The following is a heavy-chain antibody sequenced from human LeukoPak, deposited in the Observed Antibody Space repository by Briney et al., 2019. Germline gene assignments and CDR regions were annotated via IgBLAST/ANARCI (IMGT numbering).Heavy chain of an antibody. V-gene: IGHV3-7*01. Sequence: GGSLRLSCAASGFTYSNYWMTWVRQAPGKGLEWVANIKQDGSEQYYVDSVKGRFTISRDNAKNSLYLQMNSLRAEDTAVYYCARDQTPFVWGQGTLVTVSS. CDR1: GFTYSNYW. J-gene: IGHJ4*02. CDR3: ARDQTPFV. CDR2: IKQDGSEQ.